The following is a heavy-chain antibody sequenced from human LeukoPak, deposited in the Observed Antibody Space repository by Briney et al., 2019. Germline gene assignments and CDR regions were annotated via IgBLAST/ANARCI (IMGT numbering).Heavy chain of an antibody. CDR1: GFTFSSYW. D-gene: IGHD3-10*01. Sequence: GGSLRLSSAASGFTFSSYWMNWVRQAPGKGLEWVANIKQDGSEKYYVDSVRGRFTISRDNAKNSLYLQMNSLRAEDTAVYYCARDRRTYGSGSYLTGFDYWGQGILVTVSS. V-gene: IGHV3-7*01. CDR3: ARDRRTYGSGSYLTGFDY. CDR2: IKQDGSEK. J-gene: IGHJ4*02.